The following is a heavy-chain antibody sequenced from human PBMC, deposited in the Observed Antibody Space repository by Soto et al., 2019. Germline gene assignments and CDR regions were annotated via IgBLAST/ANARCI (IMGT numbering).Heavy chain of an antibody. D-gene: IGHD2-21*01. Sequence: GGSLRLSCAASGFTFSSYAMSWVRQAPGKGLEWVSAISGSGGSTYYADSVKGRFTISRDNSKNTLYLQMNSLRAEDTAVYYCAKTRVVVIAIPTSFDYWGQGTLVTVSS. CDR1: GFTFSSYA. J-gene: IGHJ4*02. CDR2: ISGSGGST. CDR3: AKTRVVVIAIPTSFDY. V-gene: IGHV3-23*01.